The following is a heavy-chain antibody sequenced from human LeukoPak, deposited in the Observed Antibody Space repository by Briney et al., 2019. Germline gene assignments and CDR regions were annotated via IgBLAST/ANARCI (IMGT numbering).Heavy chain of an antibody. CDR2: ISAYNGNT. D-gene: IGHD1-26*01. CDR1: GCTFTSYG. J-gene: IGHJ4*02. CDR3: ARDSKTWELLGTDY. Sequence: ASVKVSCRASGCTFTSYGISWVRQAPGQGLEGMGWISAYNGNTNYAPKLQGRVTMTTDTSTSTAYMELRSLRSDDTAVYYCARDSKTWELLGTDYWGQGTLVTVYS. V-gene: IGHV1-18*01.